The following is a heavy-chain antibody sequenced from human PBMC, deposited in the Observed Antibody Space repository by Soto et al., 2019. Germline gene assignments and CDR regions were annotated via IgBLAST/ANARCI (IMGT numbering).Heavy chain of an antibody. CDR3: AKDYGSGWTMGDF. Sequence: QVQLVESGGGVDQPGRSLRLSCAASGFTFSSYGMHWVRQAPGKGLEWLAVISYDGSNKYYADSVKGRFTISRDNSKNTLYLQVNSLRAEDTAMYYCAKDYGSGWTMGDFWGQGTLVTVSS. CDR2: ISYDGSNK. J-gene: IGHJ4*02. V-gene: IGHV3-30*18. CDR1: GFTFSSYG. D-gene: IGHD6-19*01.